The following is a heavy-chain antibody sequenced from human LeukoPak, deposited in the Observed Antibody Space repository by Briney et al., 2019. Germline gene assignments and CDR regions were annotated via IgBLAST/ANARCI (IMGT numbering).Heavy chain of an antibody. Sequence: GGSLRLSCAASGFTFSSYWMHWVRQAPGKGLVWVSRINTDGSSTYYADSVKGRFTISRDNSKNTLYLQMNSLRAEDTAVYYCAKDGLESLLTPRYFDLWGRGTLVTVSS. CDR3: AKDGLESLLTPRYFDL. D-gene: IGHD3-3*01. CDR1: GFTFSSYW. J-gene: IGHJ2*01. V-gene: IGHV3-74*01. CDR2: INTDGSST.